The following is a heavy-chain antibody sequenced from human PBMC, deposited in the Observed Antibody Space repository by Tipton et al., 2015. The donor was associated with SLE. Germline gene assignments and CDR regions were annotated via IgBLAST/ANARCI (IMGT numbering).Heavy chain of an antibody. D-gene: IGHD3-10*01. J-gene: IGHJ3*02. Sequence: TLSLTCSVSGDSINNNYSWGWIRQPPGRGLEWIGTLSNPGSTYYNPSLKSRATISVDTSKNQFSLNLISMSAADTAVYYCARYGSQMGVNAVDIWGQGTMVTVSS. CDR2: LSNPGST. CDR1: GDSINNNYS. V-gene: IGHV4-38-2*01. CDR3: ARYGSQMGVNAVDI.